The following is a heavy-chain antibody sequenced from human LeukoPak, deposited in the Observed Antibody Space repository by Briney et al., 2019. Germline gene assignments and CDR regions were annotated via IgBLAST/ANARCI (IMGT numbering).Heavy chain of an antibody. Sequence: GGSLRLSCAASGFTFDDYAMHWVRQAPGKGLEWVSGISWNSGSIGYADSVKGRLTISRDNSKNTLYLQMNSLRAEDTAVYYCARDRVGYSGYFFDYWGQGTLVTVSS. V-gene: IGHV3-9*01. CDR2: ISWNSGSI. D-gene: IGHD5-12*01. J-gene: IGHJ4*02. CDR3: ARDRVGYSGYFFDY. CDR1: GFTFDDYA.